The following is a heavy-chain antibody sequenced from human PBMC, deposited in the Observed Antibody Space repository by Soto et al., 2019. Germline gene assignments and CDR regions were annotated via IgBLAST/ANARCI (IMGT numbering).Heavy chain of an antibody. Sequence: EVQLVESGGGLVQPGGSLRLSCAASGFTFSSYWMHWVRQAPGKGLVWVSRINSDGSGISYADSVKGRFTISRDNAKNTLYLQMDSLRAEDTAVYSCTRAGYGDYWFDPWCQGTLVTVSS. V-gene: IGHV3-74*01. CDR1: GFTFSSYW. CDR2: INSDGSGI. D-gene: IGHD4-17*01. J-gene: IGHJ5*02. CDR3: TRAGYGDYWFDP.